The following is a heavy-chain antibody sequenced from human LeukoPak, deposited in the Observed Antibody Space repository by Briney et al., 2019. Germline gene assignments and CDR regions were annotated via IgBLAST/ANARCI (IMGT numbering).Heavy chain of an antibody. CDR2: INTDGSTT. D-gene: IGHD3-9*01. Sequence: GGSLRLSCAASGFTFSSYWMHWVRQAPGKGLEWVSRINTDGSTTNYADSVKGRVTISRDSAKNTLYLQINSLRAEDTAVYFCARAGYYRFDYWGQGTLVTVSS. J-gene: IGHJ4*02. CDR3: ARAGYYRFDY. CDR1: GFTFSSYW. V-gene: IGHV3-74*01.